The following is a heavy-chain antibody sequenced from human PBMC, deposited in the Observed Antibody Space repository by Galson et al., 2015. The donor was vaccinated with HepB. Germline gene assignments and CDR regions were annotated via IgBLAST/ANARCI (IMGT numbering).Heavy chain of an antibody. CDR3: ARDDYGGNSLD. CDR1: TFIFSTYS. D-gene: IGHD4-23*01. J-gene: IGHJ4*02. V-gene: IGHV3-48*04. Sequence: SLRLSCAASTFIFSTYSMDWVRQAPGKGLEWVSYISSSSTTIYYADSVKGRFTISRDNAKNSLYLQMNSLRAEDTAVYYCARDDYGGNSLDWGQGTLVTVSS. CDR2: ISSSSTTI.